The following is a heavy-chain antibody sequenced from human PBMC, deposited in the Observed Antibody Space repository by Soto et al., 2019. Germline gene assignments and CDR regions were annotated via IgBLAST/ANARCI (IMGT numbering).Heavy chain of an antibody. J-gene: IGHJ4*02. CDR2: ISSSSSYI. CDR1: GFTFSSYS. V-gene: IGHV3-21*01. CDR3: ARGSRDSSRSLAY. Sequence: LRLSCAASGFTFSSYSMNWVRQAPGKGLEWVSSISSSSSYIYYADSVKGRFTISRDNAKNSLYLQMNSLRAEDTAVYYCARGSRDSSRSLAYWGQGTLVTVSS. D-gene: IGHD6-13*01.